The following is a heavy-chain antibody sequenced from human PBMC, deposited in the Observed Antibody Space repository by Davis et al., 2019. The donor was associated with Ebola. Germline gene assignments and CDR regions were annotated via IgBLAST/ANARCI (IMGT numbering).Heavy chain of an antibody. Sequence: GESLKISCAASGFTFSSYGKHWVRQAPGKGLEWVAVIWYDGSNKYYADSVKGRFTISRDNAKNSLYLQMNSLRAEDTAVYYCARWVAGTVYWGQGTLVTVSS. D-gene: IGHD6-19*01. V-gene: IGHV3-33*01. J-gene: IGHJ4*02. CDR3: ARWVAGTVY. CDR1: GFTFSSYG. CDR2: IWYDGSNK.